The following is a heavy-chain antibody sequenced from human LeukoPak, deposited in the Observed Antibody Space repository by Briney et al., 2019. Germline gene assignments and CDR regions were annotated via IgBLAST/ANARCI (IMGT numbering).Heavy chain of an antibody. CDR2: IVGDSTIE. D-gene: IGHD5-18*01. Sequence: GGSLRLTCAASGFAFNNDAMTWVRQPPGKGLEWVSTIVGDSTIEYYADSVKGRFTISSDNSKTMLFLHMNSLRAEDTAIYYCARQPYFYYYLDVWGKGTTVTVTS. V-gene: IGHV3-23*01. CDR3: ARQPYFYYYLDV. CDR1: GFAFNNDA. J-gene: IGHJ6*03.